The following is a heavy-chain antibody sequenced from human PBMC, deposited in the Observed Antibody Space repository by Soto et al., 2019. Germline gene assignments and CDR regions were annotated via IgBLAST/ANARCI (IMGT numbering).Heavy chain of an antibody. D-gene: IGHD2-2*01. CDR2: ISSSGSTI. J-gene: IGHJ6*02. V-gene: IGHV3-48*03. CDR3: ASDIVVVPAARDYYGMDV. CDR1: GFTFSSYE. Sequence: GGSLRLSCAASGFTFSSYEMNWVRQAPGKGLEWVSYISSSGSTIYYADSVKGRFTISRDNAKNSLYLQMNSLRAEDTAVYYCASDIVVVPAARDYYGMDVWGQGTTVTVSS.